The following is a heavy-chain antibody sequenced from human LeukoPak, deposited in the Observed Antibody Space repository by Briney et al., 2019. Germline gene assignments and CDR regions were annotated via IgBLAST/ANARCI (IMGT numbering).Heavy chain of an antibody. Sequence: PGESPKISCKGSGYSFTSYWISWVRQMPGKGLEWMGRIDPSDSYTNYSPSFEGHVTISADKSISTAYLQWSSLKASDIATYYCARHYGAAGDFDYWGQGTLVTVSS. CDR2: IDPSDSYT. CDR1: GYSFTSYW. J-gene: IGHJ4*02. CDR3: ARHYGAAGDFDY. V-gene: IGHV5-10-1*01. D-gene: IGHD6-13*01.